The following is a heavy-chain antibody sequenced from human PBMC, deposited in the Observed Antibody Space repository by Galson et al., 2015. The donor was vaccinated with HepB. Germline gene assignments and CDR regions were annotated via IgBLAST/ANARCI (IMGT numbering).Heavy chain of an antibody. J-gene: IGHJ4*02. Sequence: SVKVSCKASGGTFSSYTISWVRQAPGQGLEWMGWINAGNGNTKYSQKFQGRVTITRDTSASTAYMELSSLRSEDTAVYYCARRGMAGGFSYWGQGTLVTVSS. CDR2: INAGNGNT. CDR1: GGTFSSYT. D-gene: IGHD4-23*01. V-gene: IGHV1-3*01. CDR3: ARRGMAGGFSY.